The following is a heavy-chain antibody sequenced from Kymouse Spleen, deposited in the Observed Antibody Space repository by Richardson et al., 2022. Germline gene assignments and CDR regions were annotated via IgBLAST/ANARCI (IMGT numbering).Heavy chain of an antibody. V-gene: IGHV1-18*01. CDR2: ISAYNGNT. D-gene: IGHD6-19*01. J-gene: IGHJ6*02. Sequence: QVQLVQSGAEVKKPGASVKVSCKASGYTFTSYGISWVRQAPGQGLEWMGWISAYNGNTNYAQKLQGRVTMTTDTSTSTAYMELRSLRSDDTAVYYCASIAVAGTFYYYYGMDVWGQGTTVTVSS. CDR3: ASIAVAGTFYYYYGMDV. CDR1: GYTFTSYG.